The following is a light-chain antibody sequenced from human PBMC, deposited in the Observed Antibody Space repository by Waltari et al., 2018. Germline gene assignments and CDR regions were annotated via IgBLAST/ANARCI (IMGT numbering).Light chain of an antibody. CDR2: GAS. CDR1: QSVSSN. CDR3: QQYNNWPPVFT. Sequence: EIVMTQSPATLSVSPGERATLSCRASQSVSSNLAWYQQKPGQAPRLLIYGASTRATDSPARFSGSGSGTEFTLTISSLQSEDFAVYYCQQYNNWPPVFTFGPGTKVDIK. J-gene: IGKJ3*01. V-gene: IGKV3-15*01.